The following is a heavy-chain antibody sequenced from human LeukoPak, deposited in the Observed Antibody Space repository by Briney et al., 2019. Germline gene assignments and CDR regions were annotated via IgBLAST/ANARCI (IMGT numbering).Heavy chain of an antibody. CDR2: IYTNGST. V-gene: IGHV4-4*07. J-gene: IGHJ5*02. Sequence: PSETLSLTCSVSGGSIGSYNWSWIRQPAGKGLEWIGRIYTNGSTNYNPSLKSRVTMSVDTSKNQFSLKLSSVTAADTAVYYCARDNSGGNYWSDPWGQGTLVTVSS. CDR1: GGSIGSYN. D-gene: IGHD4-23*01. CDR3: ARDNSGGNYWSDP.